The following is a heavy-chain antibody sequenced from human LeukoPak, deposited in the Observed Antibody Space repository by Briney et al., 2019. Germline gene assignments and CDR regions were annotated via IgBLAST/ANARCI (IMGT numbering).Heavy chain of an antibody. CDR1: GGSISSGSYY. J-gene: IGHJ3*01. D-gene: IGHD3-3*01. CDR2: IYTSGST. Sequence: PSETLSLTCTVSGGSISSGSYYWSWLRQPARKGLEWMGRIYTSGSTNYTPSLKRRATISVDTSKHQISLKLSAVTVADTAVYYCARDEKGDNYRFLEWLREGVFAFDLWGQGTMVTVSS. V-gene: IGHV4-61*02. CDR3: ARDEKGDNYRFLEWLREGVFAFDL.